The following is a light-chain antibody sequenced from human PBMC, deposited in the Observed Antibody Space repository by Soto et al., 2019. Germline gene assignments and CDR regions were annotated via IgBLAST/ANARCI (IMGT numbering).Light chain of an antibody. CDR2: DVS. V-gene: IGLV2-14*01. CDR1: SRDVGGYNY. J-gene: IGLJ2*01. Sequence: QSVLTQPASVSGSPGQSITISCTGTSRDVGGYNYVSWYQQHPGKAPKLMIYDVSNRPSGVSNRFSGSKSGNTASLTISGLQAEDEADYYCSSYTSSTLVFGGGTKVTVL. CDR3: SSYTSSTLV.